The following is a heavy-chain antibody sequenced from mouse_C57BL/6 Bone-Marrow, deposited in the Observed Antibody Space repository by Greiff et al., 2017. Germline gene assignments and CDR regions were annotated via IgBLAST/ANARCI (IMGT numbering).Heavy chain of an antibody. Sequence: QVQLQQPGAELVRPGSSVKLSCKASGYTFTSYWMHWVKQRPIQGLEWIGNIDPSDSETHYNQKFKDKATLTVDKSSSTAYMQLSSLTSEDSAVYDCAVLHYYGSGGFCDVWGTGTTVTVSP. CDR2: IDPSDSET. CDR3: AVLHYYGSGGFCDV. V-gene: IGHV1-52*01. CDR1: GYTFTSYW. J-gene: IGHJ1*03. D-gene: IGHD1-1*01.